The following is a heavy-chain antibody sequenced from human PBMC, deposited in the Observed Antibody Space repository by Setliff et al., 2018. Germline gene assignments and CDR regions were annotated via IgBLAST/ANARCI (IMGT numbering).Heavy chain of an antibody. J-gene: IGHJ4*02. D-gene: IGHD3-16*02. V-gene: IGHV3-21*01. CDR3: ARDRPGGVIVYFDN. CDR1: GFTFSSYS. CDR2: ISSSSSYI. Sequence: GGSLRLSCAASGFTFSSYSMNWVRQAPGKGLEWVSSISSSSSYIYYADSVKGRFTISRDNAKNSLYLQMNSLRAEDTAVYYCARDRPGGVIVYFDNWGQGTLVTVSS.